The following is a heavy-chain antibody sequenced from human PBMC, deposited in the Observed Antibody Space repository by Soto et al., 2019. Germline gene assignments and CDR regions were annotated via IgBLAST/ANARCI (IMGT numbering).Heavy chain of an antibody. CDR2: IKSKTDGGTT. J-gene: IGHJ6*02. CDR3: TTFLVAIAYYYGMDV. D-gene: IGHD2-15*01. Sequence: GGSLRLSCAASGFTFSNAWMNWVRQAPGKGLEWVGRIKSKTDGGTTDYAAPVKGRFTISRDDSKNTLYLQMNSLKTEDTAVYYCTTFLVAIAYYYGMDVWGQGTTVTVSS. CDR1: GFTFSNAW. V-gene: IGHV3-15*07.